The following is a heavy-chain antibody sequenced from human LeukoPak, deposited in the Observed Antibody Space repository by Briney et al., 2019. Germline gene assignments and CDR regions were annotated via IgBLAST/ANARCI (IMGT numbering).Heavy chain of an antibody. J-gene: IGHJ6*02. CDR1: GDSVSSISYY. CDR2: IYTSGST. D-gene: IGHD6-19*01. CDR3: ARRANGWYRDYYYGMDV. V-gene: IGHV4-61*02. Sequence: PSETLSLTCAVSGDSVSSISYYWSWIRQPAGKGLEWIGRIYTSGSTNYNPSLKSRVTISVDTSQNQFSLKLSSVTAADTAVYYCARRANGWYRDYYYGMDVWGQGTTVTVSS.